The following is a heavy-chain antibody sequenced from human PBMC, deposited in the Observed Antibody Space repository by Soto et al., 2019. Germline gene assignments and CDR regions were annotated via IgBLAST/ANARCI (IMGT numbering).Heavy chain of an antibody. CDR3: AKLGTMGGFDS. Sequence: EVQLLESGGGLVQPGGSLRLSWAASGFTFSSFAMSWVRQAPGKGLEWLAGITFRGDYTYYADSVKGRFTLSRDNSRNRLDLEMNSLKVEDTALYDCAKLGTMGGFDSWGQGTLLTVSS. CDR2: ITFRGDYT. V-gene: IGHV3-23*01. CDR1: GFTFSSFA. J-gene: IGHJ4*02. D-gene: IGHD3-10*01.